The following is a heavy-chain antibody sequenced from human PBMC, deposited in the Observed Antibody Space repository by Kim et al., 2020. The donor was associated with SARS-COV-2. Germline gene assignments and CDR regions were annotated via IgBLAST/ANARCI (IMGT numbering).Heavy chain of an antibody. J-gene: IGHJ5*02. Sequence: NSTPALKTRVHISGDTSKNQFSLKLSSVTAADTAVYYCARRKKAPGWFDPWGQGTLVTVSS. CDR3: ARRKKAPGWFDP. V-gene: IGHV4-34*01.